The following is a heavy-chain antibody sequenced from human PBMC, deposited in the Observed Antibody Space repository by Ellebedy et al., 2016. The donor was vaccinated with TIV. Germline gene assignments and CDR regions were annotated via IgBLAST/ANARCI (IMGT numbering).Heavy chain of an antibody. J-gene: IGHJ4*02. V-gene: IGHV3-9*01. D-gene: IGHD2-8*01. Sequence: GGSLRLSXAASGFTFDDYAMHWVRQAPGKGLEWVSGISWNSGSIGYADSVKGRFTISRDNAKNSLYLQMNSLRAEDTAVYYCASPAARYCTNGVCYTGNYWGQGTLVTVSS. CDR2: ISWNSGSI. CDR3: ASPAARYCTNGVCYTGNY. CDR1: GFTFDDYA.